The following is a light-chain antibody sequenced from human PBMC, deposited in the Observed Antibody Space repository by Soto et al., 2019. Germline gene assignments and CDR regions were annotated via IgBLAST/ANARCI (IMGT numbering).Light chain of an antibody. J-gene: IGKJ1*01. CDR1: QRISRY. Sequence: DIQMTQSPSSLSAFVGDRVTITCRASQRISRYLNWYQQKPGKAPKLLISAASSLQSGVPSRFSGSGSGTDVTLTISSLQPEDHATYYCQQTYSVPWTFGQGTEVEIK. CDR2: AAS. CDR3: QQTYSVPWT. V-gene: IGKV1-39*01.